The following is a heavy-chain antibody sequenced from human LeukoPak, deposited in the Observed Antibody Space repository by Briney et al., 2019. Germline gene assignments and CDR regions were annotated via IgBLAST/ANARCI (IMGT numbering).Heavy chain of an antibody. Sequence: GESLKISCQGSGYHFAGYWIGWVRQIPGKGLEWMGIIYPGDSDTRYSPSFQGQVTISADKSISTAYLQWSSLKASDTAMYYCARPRIAAAGNVYYMDVWGEGTTVTVSS. D-gene: IGHD6-13*01. J-gene: IGHJ6*03. CDR1: GYHFAGYW. CDR3: ARPRIAAAGNVYYMDV. V-gene: IGHV5-51*01. CDR2: IYPGDSDT.